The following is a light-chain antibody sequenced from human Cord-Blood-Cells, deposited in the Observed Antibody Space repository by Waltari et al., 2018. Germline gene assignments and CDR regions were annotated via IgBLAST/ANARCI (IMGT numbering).Light chain of an antibody. CDR3: AIWYSSTVV. J-gene: IGLJ2*01. V-gene: IGLV5-39*01. Sequence: QPVLTQPTSLSASPGASARFTCTLRSGINVGTSRIYWYQQKPGSLPRYLLGYKSDSDKQQGSGVPSRFSGSKDASTNAGLLLISGLQSEDEADYYCAIWYSSTVVFGGGTKLTVL. CDR2: YKSDSDK. CDR1: SGINVGTSR.